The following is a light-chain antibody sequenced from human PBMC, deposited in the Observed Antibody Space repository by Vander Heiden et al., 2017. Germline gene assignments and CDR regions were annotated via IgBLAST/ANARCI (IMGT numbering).Light chain of an antibody. Sequence: QSALTQPLSASGSPGQSVTISCTGTSSDVGGYNYVSWYQQHPGKAPKLMIYEVPKRPSGVPDRFSGSKSGNTASLTVSGLQAEDEADYYCASYADNNNWVFGGGTKLTVL. J-gene: IGLJ3*02. CDR1: SSDVGGYNY. CDR3: ASYADNNNWV. V-gene: IGLV2-8*01. CDR2: EVP.